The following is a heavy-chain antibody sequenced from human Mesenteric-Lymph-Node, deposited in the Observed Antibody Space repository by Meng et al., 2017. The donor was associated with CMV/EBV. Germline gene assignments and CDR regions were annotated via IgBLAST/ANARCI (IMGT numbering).Heavy chain of an antibody. CDR1: TFSSYA. V-gene: IGHV1-69*06. Sequence: TFSSYAISWVRQAPGQGLEWMRGIIPIFGTANYAQKFQGRVTITADKSTSTAYMELSSLRFEDTAVYYCARDEDRGIVVVPAATNLDYWGQGTLVTVSA. CDR2: IIPIFGTA. D-gene: IGHD2-2*01. CDR3: ARDEDRGIVVVPAATNLDY. J-gene: IGHJ4*02.